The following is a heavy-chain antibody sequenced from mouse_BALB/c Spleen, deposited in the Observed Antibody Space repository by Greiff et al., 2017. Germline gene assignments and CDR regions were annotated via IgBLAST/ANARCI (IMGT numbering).Heavy chain of an antibody. CDR2: IDPANGNT. CDR3: ARCRYDSYAMDY. D-gene: IGHD2-14*01. V-gene: IGHV14-3*02. Sequence: EVQLQQSGAELVKPGASVKLSCTASGFNIKDTYMHWVKQRPEQGLEWIGRIDPANGNTKYDPKFQGKATITADTSSNTAYLQLSSLTSEDTAVYYCARCRYDSYAMDYWGQGTSVTVSS. J-gene: IGHJ4*01. CDR1: GFNIKDTY.